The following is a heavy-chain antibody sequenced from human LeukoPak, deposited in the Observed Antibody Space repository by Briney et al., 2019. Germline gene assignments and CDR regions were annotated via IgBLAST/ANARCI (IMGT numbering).Heavy chain of an antibody. V-gene: IGHV3-48*03. CDR3: AREFGVAGADY. Sequence: GGSLRLSCAASGFTFSSYEMNWVRQAPGKGLEGVSYISSSGSTIYYADSVKDRFTISRDNAKNSLYLQMNSLRAEDTAVYYCAREFGVAGADYWGQGTLVTVSS. J-gene: IGHJ4*02. CDR1: GFTFSSYE. D-gene: IGHD6-19*01. CDR2: ISSSGSTI.